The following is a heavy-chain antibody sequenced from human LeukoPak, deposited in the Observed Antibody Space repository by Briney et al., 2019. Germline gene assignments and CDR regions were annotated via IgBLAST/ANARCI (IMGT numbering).Heavy chain of an antibody. CDR1: GYIFTSYG. J-gene: IGHJ4*02. CDR2: MSPNSGDT. D-gene: IGHD7-27*01. CDR3: ARGPPNWGYDY. Sequence: ASVKVSCKASGYIFTSYGISWVRQATGQRPEWMGWMSPNSGDTGYAQKFQDRVTMTRNTSISTAYMELSSLRSDDTAVYCCARGPPNWGYDYWGPGTLVTVSS. V-gene: IGHV1-8*02.